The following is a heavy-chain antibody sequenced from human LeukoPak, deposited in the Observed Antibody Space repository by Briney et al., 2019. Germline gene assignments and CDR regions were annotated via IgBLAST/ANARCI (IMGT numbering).Heavy chain of an antibody. J-gene: IGHJ4*02. CDR2: MNPNSGNT. Sequence: AAVKAPCKASGYTFTSYDINLVRQATGQGHEWMGWMNPNSGNTGYAQKFQGRVTMTRNTSISTAYMELSSLRSEDTAVYYCARGRELPDYWGQGTLVTVSS. CDR3: ARGRELPDY. V-gene: IGHV1-8*01. D-gene: IGHD1-26*01. CDR1: GYTFTSYD.